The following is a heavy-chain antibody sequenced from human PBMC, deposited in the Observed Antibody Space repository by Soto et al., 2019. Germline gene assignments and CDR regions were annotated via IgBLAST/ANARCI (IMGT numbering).Heavy chain of an antibody. CDR1: GGSISSGDYY. J-gene: IGHJ5*02. CDR3: ARAKTERYYDSSGYSRTAWFDP. D-gene: IGHD3-22*01. CDR2: IYYSGST. Sequence: SETLSLTCTVSGGSISSGDYYWSWIRQPPGKGLEWIGYIYYSGSTYYNPSLKGRVTISVDTSKNQFSLKLSSVTAADTAVYYCARAKTERYYDSSGYSRTAWFDPWGQGTLVTVSS. V-gene: IGHV4-30-4*01.